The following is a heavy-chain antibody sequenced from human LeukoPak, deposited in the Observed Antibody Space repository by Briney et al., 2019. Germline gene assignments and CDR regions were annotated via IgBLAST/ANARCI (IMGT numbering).Heavy chain of an antibody. CDR1: GGSSSGYY. Sequence: SETLSLTCAVYGGSSSGYYWSWIRQPPGKGLEWIGEINHSRSTNYNPSLKSRVTISVDTSKNQFSLKLSSVTAADTAVYYCARGRAFDIWGQGTMVTVSS. V-gene: IGHV4-34*01. CDR3: ARGRAFDI. CDR2: INHSRST. J-gene: IGHJ3*02.